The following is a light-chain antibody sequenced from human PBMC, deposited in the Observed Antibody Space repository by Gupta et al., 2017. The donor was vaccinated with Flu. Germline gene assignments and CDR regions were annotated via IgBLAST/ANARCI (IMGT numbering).Light chain of an antibody. J-gene: IGKJ2*01. V-gene: IGKV1-39*01. CDR3: QQNYSTMT. Sequence: DIQMTQSPSSLSASVGDRVTITCRASQRISSYLNWYQQKPGKAPKLLIYVASRVQSGVPSGFSGSGYKXDFTLAXSRRQDEDFTYYYEQQNYSTMTFGXGTKVEIK. CDR1: QRISSY. CDR2: VAS.